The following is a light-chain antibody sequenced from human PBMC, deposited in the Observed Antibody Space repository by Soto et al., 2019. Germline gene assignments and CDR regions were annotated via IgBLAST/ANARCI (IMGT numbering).Light chain of an antibody. Sequence: EIVLTQSPATLSLSPGERATLSCRASQSVSNNYLAWYQQKPGQAPRLLIYGASNRATGIPDRFSGSGSGTDFTLTISRLEPEDFAVYYCQQYNNWPLTFGGGTKVDIK. J-gene: IGKJ4*01. CDR1: QSVSNNY. V-gene: IGKV3D-20*02. CDR2: GAS. CDR3: QQYNNWPLT.